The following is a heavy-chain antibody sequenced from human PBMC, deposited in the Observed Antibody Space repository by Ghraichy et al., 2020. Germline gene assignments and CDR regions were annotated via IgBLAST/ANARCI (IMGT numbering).Heavy chain of an antibody. CDR1: GFSFSSYA. Sequence: GGSLRLSCSASGFSFSSYAMHWVRQAPGKGLEYVSVISSNGGSTYYADSVKGRSTISRDNSKNTLYLQMSSLRAEDTAVYYCVKDLSCSSTSCYLLGSWGQGTLVTVSS. V-gene: IGHV3-64D*06. CDR3: VKDLSCSSTSCYLLGS. J-gene: IGHJ5*02. D-gene: IGHD2-2*01. CDR2: ISSNGGST.